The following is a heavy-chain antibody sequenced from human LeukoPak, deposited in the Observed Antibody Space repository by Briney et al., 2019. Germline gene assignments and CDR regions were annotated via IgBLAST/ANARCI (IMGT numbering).Heavy chain of an antibody. CDR1: GYSFTSYR. CDR3: ACRDLTSTWSFP. J-gene: IGHJ5*02. V-gene: IGHV5-51*01. Sequence: GESLKISCQGFGYSFTSYRIGWVRQMPGKGMEWMGVIYPGDSRIRYNPSFQGQVTISVDKSISTAYLQWVSLRASDSAMYYCACRDLTSTWSFPWGQGTLVIVSS. D-gene: IGHD6-13*01. CDR2: IYPGDSRI.